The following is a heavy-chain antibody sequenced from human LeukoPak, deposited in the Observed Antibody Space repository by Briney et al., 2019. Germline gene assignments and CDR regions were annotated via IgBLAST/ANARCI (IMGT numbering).Heavy chain of an antibody. V-gene: IGHV1-18*01. D-gene: IGHD3-22*01. Sequence: GASVKVSCKASGYTFTSYGISWVRQAPGQGLEWMGWISADNGNTKYAQKLQGRVTMTTDTSTSTAYMELRSLRSDDTAVYYCARDILYYDSSGYDDYWGQGTLVTVSS. CDR2: ISADNGNT. CDR1: GYTFTSYG. CDR3: ARDILYYDSSGYDDY. J-gene: IGHJ4*02.